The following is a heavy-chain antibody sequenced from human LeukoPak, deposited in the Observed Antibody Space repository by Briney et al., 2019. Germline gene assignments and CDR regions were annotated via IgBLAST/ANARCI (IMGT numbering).Heavy chain of an antibody. CDR1: GYSFTDYY. V-gene: IGHV1-46*01. Sequence: ASVKVSCKASGYSFTDYYMLWVRQAPGQGLEWMGMIYPRDGSTSYAQRFQDRVTVTRDTSTSTVHMELSGLRSEDTAVYYCARDQEGFDYWGQGTLVTVSS. J-gene: IGHJ4*02. CDR2: IYPRDGST. CDR3: ARDQEGFDY.